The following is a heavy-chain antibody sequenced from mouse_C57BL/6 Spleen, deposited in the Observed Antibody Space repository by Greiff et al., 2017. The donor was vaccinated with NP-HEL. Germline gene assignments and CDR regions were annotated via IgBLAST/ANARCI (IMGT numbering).Heavy chain of an antibody. CDR2: INPSSGYT. Sequence: QVQLKQSGAELARPGASVKMSCKASGYTFTSYTMHWVKQRPGQGLEWIGYINPSSGYTKYNQKFKDKATLTADKSSSTAYMQLSSLTSEDSAVYYCARGGYDYDGFDYWGKGTTLTVSS. J-gene: IGHJ2*01. D-gene: IGHD2-4*01. CDR3: ARGGYDYDGFDY. CDR1: GYTFTSYT. V-gene: IGHV1-4*01.